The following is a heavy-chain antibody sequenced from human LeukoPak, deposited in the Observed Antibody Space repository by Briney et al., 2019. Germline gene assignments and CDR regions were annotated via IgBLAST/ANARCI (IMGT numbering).Heavy chain of an antibody. CDR3: ANFSEVGVFGDY. Sequence: GGSLRLSCAASGFNVISRYMSWVRQAPGKGLEWVSAISGSGGSTYYADSVKGRFTISRDNSKNTLYLQMNSLRAEDTAVYYCANFSEVGVFGDYWGQGTLVTVSS. V-gene: IGHV3-23*01. CDR2: ISGSGGST. CDR1: GFNVISRY. J-gene: IGHJ4*02. D-gene: IGHD1-26*01.